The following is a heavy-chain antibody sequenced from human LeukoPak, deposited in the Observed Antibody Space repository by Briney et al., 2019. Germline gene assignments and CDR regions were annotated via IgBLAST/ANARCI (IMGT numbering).Heavy chain of an antibody. J-gene: IGHJ5*02. D-gene: IGHD3-16*01. Sequence: SQTLSLTCTVSGGSISSGSYYWSWIRQPPGKGLEWIGEINHSGSTNYNPSLKSRVTISVDTSKNQFSLKLSSVTAADTAVYYCAGGLGFRWFDPWGQGTLVTVSS. CDR1: GGSISSGSYY. CDR3: AGGLGFRWFDP. V-gene: IGHV4-39*01. CDR2: INHSGST.